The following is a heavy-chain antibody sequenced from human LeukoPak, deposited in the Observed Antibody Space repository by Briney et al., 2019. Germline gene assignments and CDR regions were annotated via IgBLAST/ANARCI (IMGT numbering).Heavy chain of an antibody. V-gene: IGHV3-48*01. J-gene: IGHJ4*02. CDR3: AKDGDFDWFVTRKLFDY. CDR2: ISSSSSTI. CDR1: GFTFSSYS. Sequence: GGSLRLSCAASGFTFSSYSMNWVRQAPGKGLEWVSYISSSSSTIYYADSVKGRFTISRDNSKNTLYVQMNSLRAEDTAVYYCAKDGDFDWFVTRKLFDYWGQGTLVTVSS. D-gene: IGHD3-9*01.